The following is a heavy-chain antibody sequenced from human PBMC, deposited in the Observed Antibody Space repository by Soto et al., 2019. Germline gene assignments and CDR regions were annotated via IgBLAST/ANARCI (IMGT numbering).Heavy chain of an antibody. V-gene: IGHV3-64*04. CDR2: IDDTGGST. CDR3: AKSLRDSSGYSLQWFDP. CDR1: GFTFSRFA. J-gene: IGHJ5*02. Sequence: GGSLRLSCSASGFTFSRFAMHWVRQAPGKGLEYISSIDDTGGSTYYADSVKGRFTISRDNSKNTLYLQVNSLRAEDTAVYYCAKSLRDSSGYSLQWFDPWGQGTLVTVSS. D-gene: IGHD3-22*01.